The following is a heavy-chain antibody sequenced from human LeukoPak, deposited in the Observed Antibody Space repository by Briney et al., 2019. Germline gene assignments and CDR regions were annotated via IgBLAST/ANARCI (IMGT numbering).Heavy chain of an antibody. D-gene: IGHD4-23*01. V-gene: IGHV3-30*18. CDR1: GFTFSSYG. CDR3: AKVGGYGGEFDY. Sequence: GGSLRLSCAASGFTFSSYGMHGVRQAPGKGLEGVAVISYDGSNKYYADSVKGRFTIYRDNSKNTLYLQMNSLRAEDTAVYYCAKVGGYGGEFDYWGQGTLVTVSS. CDR2: ISYDGSNK. J-gene: IGHJ4*02.